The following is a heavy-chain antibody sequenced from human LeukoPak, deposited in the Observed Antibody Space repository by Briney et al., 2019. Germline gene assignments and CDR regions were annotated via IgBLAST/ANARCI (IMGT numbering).Heavy chain of an antibody. Sequence: PPETLSLTCAVYGGSFSGYYWSWIRQPPGKGLEWVGEINHSGSTNYNPSLKSRVTISVDTSKNQFSLKLSSVTAADTAVYYCARVHRHTVTTDYYYYMDVWGKGTTVTVSS. J-gene: IGHJ6*03. CDR3: ARVHRHTVTTDYYYYMDV. V-gene: IGHV4-34*01. CDR1: GGSFSGYY. D-gene: IGHD4-17*01. CDR2: INHSGST.